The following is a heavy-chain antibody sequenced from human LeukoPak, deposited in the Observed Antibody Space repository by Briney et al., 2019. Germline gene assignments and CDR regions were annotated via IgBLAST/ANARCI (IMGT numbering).Heavy chain of an antibody. D-gene: IGHD6-13*01. CDR1: GYTFTSYD. CDR3: ARRLAAGWIYYHYGMDV. Sequence: ASVKVSCKASGYTFTSYDINWVRQATGQGLEWMGWMNPNSGNTGYAQKFQGRVTMTRNTSISTAYMELSSLRSEDTAVYYCARRLAAGWIYYHYGMDVWGQGTTVTVSS. J-gene: IGHJ6*02. V-gene: IGHV1-8*01. CDR2: MNPNSGNT.